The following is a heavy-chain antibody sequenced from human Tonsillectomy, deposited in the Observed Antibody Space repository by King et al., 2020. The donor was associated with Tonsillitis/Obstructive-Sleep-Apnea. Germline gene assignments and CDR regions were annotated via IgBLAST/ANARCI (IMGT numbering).Heavy chain of an antibody. V-gene: IGHV4-59*01. J-gene: IGHJ6*02. CDR2: IYYSGGT. D-gene: IGHD1-26*01. CDR3: ARDRMVRATTSGMDV. CDR1: GDSISNYY. Sequence: VQLQESGPGLVKPSETLSLTCTVSGDSISNYYWSWIRQPPGKGLECIGYIYYSGGTNYNPSLKSRVTISVDTSKNQFSLRLNSVTAADTAVYYCARDRMVRATTSGMDVWGQGTTVTVSS.